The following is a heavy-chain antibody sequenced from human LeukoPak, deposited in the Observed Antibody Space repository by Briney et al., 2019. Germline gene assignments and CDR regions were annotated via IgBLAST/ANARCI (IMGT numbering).Heavy chain of an antibody. Sequence: GGSLRLSCAASGFTFSNYGMHWVRQAPGKGLEWVAAIWYDGSNKYYGDSVKGRFTISRDNAKSRLYVQMNSLRAEDTAVYYCATGSGLWSPDYWGQGTLVTVSS. CDR2: IWYDGSNK. J-gene: IGHJ4*02. CDR3: ATGSGLWSPDY. D-gene: IGHD5-18*01. CDR1: GFTFSNYG. V-gene: IGHV3-33*03.